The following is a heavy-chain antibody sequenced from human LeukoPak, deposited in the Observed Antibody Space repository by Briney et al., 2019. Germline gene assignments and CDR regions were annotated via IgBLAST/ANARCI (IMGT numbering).Heavy chain of an antibody. CDR2: IYSGGDT. CDR3: AKERNLEIAVAGTIFDY. J-gene: IGHJ4*02. D-gene: IGHD6-19*01. Sequence: PGGSLRLSCAASGFTVNSYYMGWVRQAPGKGLEWVSVIYSGGDTYYADSVKGRFTISRDNSKNMIYLEINSLKAEDTAVYYCAKERNLEIAVAGTIFDYWGQGTLVTVSS. CDR1: GFTVNSYY. V-gene: IGHV3-66*01.